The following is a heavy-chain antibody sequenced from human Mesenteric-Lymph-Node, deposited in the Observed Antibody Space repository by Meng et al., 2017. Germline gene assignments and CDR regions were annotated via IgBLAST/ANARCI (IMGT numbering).Heavy chain of an antibody. V-gene: IGHV1-18*01. J-gene: IGHJ6*02. CDR2: ISAYNGNT. CDR3: ARDESRDIVVVVATNYYYGMDV. CDR1: GYTFTSYG. Sequence: ASVKVSCKASGYTFTSYGISWVRQAPGQGLEWMGWISAYNGNTNYAQKLQGRVTMTTDTSTSTAYMELRSLRSDDTAVYYCARDESRDIVVVVATNYYYGMDVWGQGTTVTVSS. D-gene: IGHD2-15*01.